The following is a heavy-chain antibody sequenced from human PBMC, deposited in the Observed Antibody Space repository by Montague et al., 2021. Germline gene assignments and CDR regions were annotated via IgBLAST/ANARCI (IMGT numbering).Heavy chain of an antibody. D-gene: IGHD3-22*01. V-gene: IGHV3-9*01. CDR2: INGNSINI. J-gene: IGHJ4*02. Sequence: SLRLSCAASGFIFNNYVMNWVRQAPGKGLEWVSGINGNSINIYYADSVKGRFTISRDNAKNSLYLQMNSLRAEDTAFYYCVKDTRDYSLDFWGQGTLVTVSS. CDR3: VKDTRDYSLDF. CDR1: GFIFNNYV.